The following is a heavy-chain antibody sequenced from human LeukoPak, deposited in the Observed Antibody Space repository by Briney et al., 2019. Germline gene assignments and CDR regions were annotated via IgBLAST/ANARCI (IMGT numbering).Heavy chain of an antibody. Sequence: TGGSLRLSCAASGFTFSTYSMHWVRQAPGKGLEWVALISYDGSNNYYADSVKGRFTISRDNSKNTVYLQMNSLRGDDTAMYYCARGARSSGYYCGSLYWGQGTLATVSS. J-gene: IGHJ4*02. D-gene: IGHD3-22*01. CDR1: GFTFSTYS. CDR3: ARGARSSGYYCGSLY. V-gene: IGHV3-30-3*01. CDR2: ISYDGSNN.